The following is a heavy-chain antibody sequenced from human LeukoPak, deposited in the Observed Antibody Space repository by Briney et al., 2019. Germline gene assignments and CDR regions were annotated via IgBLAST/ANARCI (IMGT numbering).Heavy chain of an antibody. CDR2: LSHSFGST. CDR1: GFTFSSYG. CDR3: AKDPPSYSWNYIKYFDS. Sequence: GGSLRPSCAASGFTFSSYGMSWVRQAPGKGLEWVSALSHSFGSTYYADSVKGRFTISRDNSKNTVHLQMTTLRVDDTAVYYCAKDPPSYSWNYIKYFDSWGQGTLVTVSS. D-gene: IGHD1-1*01. V-gene: IGHV3-23*01. J-gene: IGHJ4*02.